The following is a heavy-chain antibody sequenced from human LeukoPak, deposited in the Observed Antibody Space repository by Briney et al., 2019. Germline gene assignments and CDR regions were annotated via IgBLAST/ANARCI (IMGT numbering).Heavy chain of an antibody. CDR1: GFTFSSYG. J-gene: IGHJ6*04. CDR3: ARRGPGSYYNRMDV. CDR2: IWYDGSNK. Sequence: GGSLRLSCAASGFTFSSYGMHWVRQAPGKGLEWVAVIWYDGSNKYYADSVKGRFTISRDNSKNTLYLQMNSLRAEDTAVYYCARRGPGSYYNRMDVWGKGTTVTVSS. D-gene: IGHD3-10*01. V-gene: IGHV3-33*01.